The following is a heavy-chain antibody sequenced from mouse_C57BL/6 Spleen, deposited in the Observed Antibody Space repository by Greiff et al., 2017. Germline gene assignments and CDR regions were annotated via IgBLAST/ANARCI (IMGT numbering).Heavy chain of an antibody. J-gene: IGHJ2*01. D-gene: IGHD1-1*01. Sequence: QVQLQQSGAELVKPGASVKISCKASGYAFSSYWMNWVKQRPGKGLEWIGQLYPGDGDTNYNGKFKGKATLAADKSSSTAYMQLSSLTSEDSAVYFCARSDYYGSSFTYWGQGTTLTVSS. CDR2: LYPGDGDT. V-gene: IGHV1-80*01. CDR3: ARSDYYGSSFTY. CDR1: GYAFSSYW.